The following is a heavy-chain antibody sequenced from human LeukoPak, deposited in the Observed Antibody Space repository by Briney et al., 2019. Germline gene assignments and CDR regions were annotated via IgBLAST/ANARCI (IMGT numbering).Heavy chain of an antibody. Sequence: GGSLRLSCAASGFTFSSYGMHWVRQAPGKGLEWVAFIRYDGSNKYYADSVKGRFTISRDNSKNTLYLQMNSLRAEDTAVFYCAKVTSGDYDVAFDIWGQGTMVTVSS. D-gene: IGHD4-17*01. J-gene: IGHJ3*02. CDR3: AKVTSGDYDVAFDI. V-gene: IGHV3-30*02. CDR2: IRYDGSNK. CDR1: GFTFSSYG.